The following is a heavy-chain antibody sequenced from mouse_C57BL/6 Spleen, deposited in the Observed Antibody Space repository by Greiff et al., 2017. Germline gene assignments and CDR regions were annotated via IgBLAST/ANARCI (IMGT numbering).Heavy chain of an antibody. CDR1: GYTFTSYT. CDR3: AYGSSDYYAMDY. J-gene: IGHJ4*01. V-gene: IGHV1-4*01. Sequence: VQLQQSGAELARPGASVKMSCKASGYTFTSYTMHWVKQRPGQGLEWIGYINPSSGYTKYNQKFKDKATLTADKSSSTAYMQLSSLTSEDSAVYYCAYGSSDYYAMDYWGQGTSVTVSS. CDR2: INPSSGYT. D-gene: IGHD1-1*01.